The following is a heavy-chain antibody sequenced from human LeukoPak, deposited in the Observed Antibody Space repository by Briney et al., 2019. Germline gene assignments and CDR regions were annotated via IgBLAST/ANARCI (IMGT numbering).Heavy chain of an antibody. V-gene: IGHV3-23*01. J-gene: IGHJ4*02. CDR3: AKANGAIFGVAGYFDY. Sequence: PGRSLRLSCAASGFSFRSYAMSWVRQAPGKGLEWVSAISGSGTNTYYADSVKGRFTISRDNSKNTLDLQMNSLRAEDTAVYYCAKANGAIFGVAGYFDYWGQGTLVTVSS. D-gene: IGHD3-3*02. CDR1: GFSFRSYA. CDR2: ISGSGTNT.